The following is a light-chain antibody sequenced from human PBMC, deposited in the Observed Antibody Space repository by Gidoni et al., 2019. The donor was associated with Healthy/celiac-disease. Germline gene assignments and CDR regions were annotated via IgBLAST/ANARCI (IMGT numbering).Light chain of an antibody. V-gene: IGKV3-11*01. CDR3: QQRSNST. CDR2: DAS. CDR1: QSVSSY. Sequence: EIVLTQSPATLSLSPGERATLSCRASQSVSSYLAWYQQKPGQAPRLLIYDASSGSGTDFTLTISSLEPEDFAVYYCQQRSNSTFXQXTKLEIK. J-gene: IGKJ2*01.